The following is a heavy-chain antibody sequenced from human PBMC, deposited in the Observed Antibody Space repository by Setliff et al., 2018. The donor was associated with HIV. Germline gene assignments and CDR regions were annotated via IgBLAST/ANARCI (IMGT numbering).Heavy chain of an antibody. D-gene: IGHD2-2*01. CDR3: ARDFGGYCSSMSCPGLFDP. V-gene: IGHV1-69*05. CDR2: IIPISGTV. CDR1: GGTFRSYA. Sequence: VKVSCKASGGTFRSYAISWVRQAPGQGLEWMGGIIPISGTVNYAQKFWGRVTITTHESTSTAYMELSSLRSEDTAVYYCARDFGGYCSSMSCPGLFDPWGQGTLVTVSS. J-gene: IGHJ5*02.